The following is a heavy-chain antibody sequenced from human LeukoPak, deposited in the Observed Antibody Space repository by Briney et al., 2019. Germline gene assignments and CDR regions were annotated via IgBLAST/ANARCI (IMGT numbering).Heavy chain of an antibody. CDR1: GFTFDDYA. CDR2: ISWNSGSI. D-gene: IGHD3-10*01. Sequence: PGGSLRLSCAASGFTFDDYAMHWVRQAPGKGLEWVSGISWNSGSIGYADSVKGRFTISRDNAKNSLYLQMNSLRAEDTALYYCAKDPQRSGSYMEGWFDYWGQGTLVTVSS. J-gene: IGHJ4*02. V-gene: IGHV3-9*01. CDR3: AKDPQRSGSYMEGWFDY.